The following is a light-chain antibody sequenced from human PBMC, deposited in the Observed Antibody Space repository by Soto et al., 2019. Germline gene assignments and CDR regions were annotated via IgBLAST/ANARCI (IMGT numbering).Light chain of an antibody. J-gene: IGLJ2*01. CDR2: AVS. V-gene: IGLV2-14*03. Sequence: QSALTQPASVSGSPGQSITISCTGTSSDVGDHNYVSWYQQQPGKAPKLMIYAVSNRPSGVSNRFSGSKSGNTASLTISGLQAADEADYYCSSYTTSSTVIFGGGTKLTV. CDR1: SSDVGDHNY. CDR3: SSYTTSSTVI.